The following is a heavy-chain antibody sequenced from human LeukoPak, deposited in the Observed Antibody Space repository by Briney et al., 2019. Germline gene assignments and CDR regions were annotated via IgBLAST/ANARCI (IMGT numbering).Heavy chain of an antibody. CDR3: ARGGYFDPYYFDY. V-gene: IGHV4-39*01. J-gene: IGHJ4*02. CDR2: IYFSGST. CDR1: GGSISSSSYY. Sequence: SETLSLTCTVSGGSISSSSYYWGWIRQPPGKDLEWIGSIYFSGSTYYNPSLKSRVTISVDTSKNQFSLKLSSVTAADTAVYYCARGGYFDPYYFDYWGQGTLVTVSS. D-gene: IGHD3-9*01.